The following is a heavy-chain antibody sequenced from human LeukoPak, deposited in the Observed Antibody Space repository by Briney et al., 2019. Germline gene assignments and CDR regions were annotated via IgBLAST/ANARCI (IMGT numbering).Heavy chain of an antibody. D-gene: IGHD3-10*01. CDR1: GGSIGSYY. J-gene: IGHJ4*02. Sequence: PSETLSLTCTVSGGSIGSYYGSWIRQPAGKGLEWIGRIYTSRSTNYNPSLKSRVTMSVDTSKNQFSLKLSSVTAADTAVYYCAREYFGSGSYYNYFDYWGQGTLVTVSS. V-gene: IGHV4-4*07. CDR2: IYTSRST. CDR3: AREYFGSGSYYNYFDY.